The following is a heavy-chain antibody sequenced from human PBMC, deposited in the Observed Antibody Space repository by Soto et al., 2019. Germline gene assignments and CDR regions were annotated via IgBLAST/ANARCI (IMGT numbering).Heavy chain of an antibody. D-gene: IGHD3-10*01. CDR2: ISGSGDTT. J-gene: IGHJ6*03. CDR1: GFTFSSSA. V-gene: IGHV3-23*01. CDR3: AKEQAYFGSGSYYNVSGTYYYYYMDV. Sequence: HPGGSLRLSCAASGFTFSSSAMSWVRQAPGKGLEWVSSISGSGDTTYYADSVKGRFTLSRDNSKNTLFLQMNSLRAEDTAVYYCAKEQAYFGSGSYYNVSGTYYYYYMDVWGKGTTVTVSS.